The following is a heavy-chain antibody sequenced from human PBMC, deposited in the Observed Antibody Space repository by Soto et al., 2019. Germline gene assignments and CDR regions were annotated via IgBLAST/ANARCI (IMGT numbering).Heavy chain of an antibody. CDR2: LSDGGSS. V-gene: IGHV3-53*01. CDR1: GFSVSNPY. D-gene: IGHD5-12*01. Sequence: ESLRLPCAASGFSVSNPYQNWVRQAPGKGLEWVSTLSDGGSSHYADSVTGRFSVSRDNSKNTLYLQMSGLRADDTAIYYCSRDFASGGYDFRGQGTQVSVSS. J-gene: IGHJ4*02. CDR3: SRDFASGGYDF.